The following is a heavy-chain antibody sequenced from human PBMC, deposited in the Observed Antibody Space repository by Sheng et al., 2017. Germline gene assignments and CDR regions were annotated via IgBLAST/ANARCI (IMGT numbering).Heavy chain of an antibody. V-gene: IGHV3-30-3*01. CDR1: GFTFNSYA. Sequence: QVHLVESGGGVVQPGKSLRLSCAASGFTFNSYAMHWVRQAPGKGLEWVALISYDGSTKYYADSVKGRFTISRDNSGNTLYLQMNSLRGEDTAVFYCARDVSSSSQYFYYMDVWGKGTTVLVSS. D-gene: IGHD3-10*01. J-gene: IGHJ6*03. CDR2: ISYDGSTK. CDR3: ARDVSSSSQYFYYMDV.